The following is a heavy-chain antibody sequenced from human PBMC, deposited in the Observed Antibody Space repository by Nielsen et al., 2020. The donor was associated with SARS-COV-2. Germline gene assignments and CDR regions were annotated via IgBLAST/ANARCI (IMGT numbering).Heavy chain of an antibody. Sequence: SETLSLTCTVSGGSISSYYWSWIRQPPGKGLEWIGYIYYSGSTNYNPSLKSRVTISVDTSKNQFSLKLSSVTAADTAVYYCAKGRGGYTTYFDYWGQGTLVTVSS. CDR3: AKGRGGYTTYFDY. D-gene: IGHD5-12*01. V-gene: IGHV4-59*01. CDR1: GGSISSYY. CDR2: IYYSGST. J-gene: IGHJ4*02.